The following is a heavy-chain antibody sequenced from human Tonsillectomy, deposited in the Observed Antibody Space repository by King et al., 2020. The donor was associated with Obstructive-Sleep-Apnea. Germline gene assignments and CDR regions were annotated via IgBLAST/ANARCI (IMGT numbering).Heavy chain of an antibody. J-gene: IGHJ4*02. V-gene: IGHV3-30-3*01. CDR3: AREWGYYYDSSTTQQGFDS. CDR1: GFTFSSYA. Sequence: VQLVESGGGVVQPGRSMRLSCAASGFTFSSYAMHWVRQAPGKGLEWVAFISYDGSNKYYADSVKGRFTISRDNSRNTLYLQMNSLRAEDTAVYYCAREWGYYYDSSTTQQGFDSWGQGTLVTVSS. D-gene: IGHD3-22*01. CDR2: ISYDGSNK.